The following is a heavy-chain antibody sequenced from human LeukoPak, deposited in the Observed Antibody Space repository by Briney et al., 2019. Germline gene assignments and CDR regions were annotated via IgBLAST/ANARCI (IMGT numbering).Heavy chain of an antibody. D-gene: IGHD3-10*01. CDR3: ARVHGSGSYYNTDDY. CDR2: ISIDGETT. Sequence: PGGSLRLSCAASGFTFSSHWMHWVREAPGKGLVWVSHISIDGETTNYADSVKGRFAISRDNAKSTLYLQMNSLRAEDTAVYYCARVHGSGSYYNTDDYWGQGTLVTVSS. V-gene: IGHV3-74*01. J-gene: IGHJ4*02. CDR1: GFTFSSHW.